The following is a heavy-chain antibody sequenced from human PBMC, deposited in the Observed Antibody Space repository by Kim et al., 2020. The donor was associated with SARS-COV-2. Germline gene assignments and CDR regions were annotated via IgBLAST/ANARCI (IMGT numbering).Heavy chain of an antibody. Sequence: GGSLRLSCAASGFTFSSHRMTWVRQAPGKGLEWVGKINQDGSVRNYVDSVKGRFSISRDNARESLYLQMDSLRAADPVVYYCATDYQGYWGQGTLVTVPS. CDR3: ATDYQGY. CDR2: INQDGSVR. J-gene: IGHJ4*02. V-gene: IGHV3-7*03. CDR1: GFTFSSHR.